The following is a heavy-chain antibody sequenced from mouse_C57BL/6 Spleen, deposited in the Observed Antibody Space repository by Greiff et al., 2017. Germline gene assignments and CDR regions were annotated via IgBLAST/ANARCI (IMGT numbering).Heavy chain of an antibody. J-gene: IGHJ3*01. CDR1: GFNFKNTY. CDR3: ASGYEGYYAWFAY. D-gene: IGHD2-3*01. V-gene: IGHV14-3*01. Sequence: EVQLQQSVAELVRPGASVKLSCTASGFNFKNTYMHWVKQRPEQGLEWIGRINPANGNTKYAPKFQGKATITADTSSNTAYLQLSSLTSEDTAIYYCASGYEGYYAWFAYWGQGTPVTVSA. CDR2: INPANGNT.